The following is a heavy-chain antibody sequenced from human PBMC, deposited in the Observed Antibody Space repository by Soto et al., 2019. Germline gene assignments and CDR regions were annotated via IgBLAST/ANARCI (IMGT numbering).Heavy chain of an antibody. CDR3: ARDQPGYSYGYGLGY. V-gene: IGHV3-21*01. Sequence: PGGSLRLSCAASGFTFSSYSMNWVRQAPGKGLEWVSSISSSSSHIYYADSVKGRFTISRDNAKNSLYLQMNSLRAEDTAVYYCARDQPGYSYGYGLGYWGQGTLVTVSS. D-gene: IGHD5-18*01. CDR2: ISSSSSHI. J-gene: IGHJ4*02. CDR1: GFTFSSYS.